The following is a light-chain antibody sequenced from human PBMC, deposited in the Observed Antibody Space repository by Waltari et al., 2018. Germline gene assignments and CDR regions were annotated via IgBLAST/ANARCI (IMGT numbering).Light chain of an antibody. Sequence: QSALTQSASVSGSPGQSITISCTGTRSDFAVFNYVSWYQQHPGKAPQLMIYDFSKRPSGVSNRFSGSKSGNTASLTISGLQAEDEADYYCSSYTSTWVFGGGTKLTVL. CDR1: RSDFAVFNY. CDR3: SSYTSTWV. CDR2: DFS. V-gene: IGLV2-14*01. J-gene: IGLJ3*02.